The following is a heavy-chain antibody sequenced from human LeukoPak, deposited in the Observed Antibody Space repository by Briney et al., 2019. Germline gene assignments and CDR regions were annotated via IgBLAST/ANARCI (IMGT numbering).Heavy chain of an antibody. V-gene: IGHV3-11*06. CDR1: GFTFSDYY. CDR3: ARDFALSGSFDY. J-gene: IGHJ4*02. Sequence: GGSLRLSCAASGFTFSDYYMSWIRQAPGKGLEWVSSISSSSSYIYYADSVKGRFTISRDNAKNSLYLQMNSLRAEDTAVYYCARDFALSGSFDYWGQGTLVTVSS. D-gene: IGHD1-26*01. CDR2: ISSSSSYI.